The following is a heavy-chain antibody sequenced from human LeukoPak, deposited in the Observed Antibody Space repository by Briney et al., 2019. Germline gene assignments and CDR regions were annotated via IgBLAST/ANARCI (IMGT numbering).Heavy chain of an antibody. D-gene: IGHD6-19*01. CDR1: GFTFSSYG. CDR2: ISSSSSSYI. V-gene: IGHV3-21*01. Sequence: GGSLRLSCAASGFTFSSYGMHWVRQAPGKGLEWVSSISSSSSSYIYYADSVKGRFIISGDSAKKSLYQQHNILRAEDTAVYYCARGLTTRGIAVAGSDYWGQGTLVTVSS. CDR3: ARGLTTRGIAVAGSDY. J-gene: IGHJ4*02.